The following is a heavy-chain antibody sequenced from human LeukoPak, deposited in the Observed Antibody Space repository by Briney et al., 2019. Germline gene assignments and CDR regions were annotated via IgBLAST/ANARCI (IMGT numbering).Heavy chain of an antibody. CDR2: MNPNSGNT. V-gene: IGHV1-8*01. Sequence: ASVKVSCKASGYTFTSYDINWVRQATGQGLEWMGWMNPNSGNTGYAQKFQGRVTMTRNTSISTAYMELTRLRSDDTAVYYCTRDDYGDLDYWGQGTLVTVSS. D-gene: IGHD4-17*01. J-gene: IGHJ4*02. CDR3: TRDDYGDLDY. CDR1: GYTFTSYD.